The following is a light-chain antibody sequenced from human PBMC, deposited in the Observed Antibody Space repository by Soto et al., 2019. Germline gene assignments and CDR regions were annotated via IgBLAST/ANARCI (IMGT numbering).Light chain of an antibody. Sequence: EIVMTQSPATLSVSPGERATLSCRASQSISTNLAWYHQKPGQAHRLLIYGASTRATGIPARFSGSGSGTDFTLTIRRLEPEDFAVYYCKQYGSSPRTFGQGTKVDIK. CDR2: GAS. V-gene: IGKV3-15*01. CDR3: KQYGSSPRT. J-gene: IGKJ1*01. CDR1: QSISTN.